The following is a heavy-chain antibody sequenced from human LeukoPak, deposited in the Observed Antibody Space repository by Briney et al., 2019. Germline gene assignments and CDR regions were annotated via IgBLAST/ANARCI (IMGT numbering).Heavy chain of an antibody. CDR1: GYTFSSYD. J-gene: IGHJ4*02. CDR2: MNPDTGNS. D-gene: IGHD3-22*01. V-gene: IGHV1-8*01. Sequence: AASVKVSCKGSGYTFSSYDINWVRQATGQGLEWMGWMNPDTGNSGFAQKFQGRVTMTRDTSISTAYMELSSLRSDDTAVYYCARLSQTPAYYDTYVYYYLGFWGQGTLVTVSS. CDR3: ARLSQTPAYYDTYVYYYLGF.